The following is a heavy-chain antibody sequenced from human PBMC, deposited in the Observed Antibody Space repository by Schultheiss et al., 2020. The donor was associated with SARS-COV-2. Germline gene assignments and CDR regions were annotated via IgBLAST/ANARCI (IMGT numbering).Heavy chain of an antibody. D-gene: IGHD1-7*01. CDR3: AREDKWNYALFDY. CDR1: GGSISRSGYY. CDR2: IYYSGST. J-gene: IGHJ4*02. Sequence: GSLRLSCTVSGGSISRSGYYWGWIRQSPGKGLEWIGYIYYSGSTYYNPSLKSRVTISVDTSKNQFSLRLSSVTAADTAVYYCAREDKWNYALFDYWGQGTLVTVSS. V-gene: IGHV4-39*07.